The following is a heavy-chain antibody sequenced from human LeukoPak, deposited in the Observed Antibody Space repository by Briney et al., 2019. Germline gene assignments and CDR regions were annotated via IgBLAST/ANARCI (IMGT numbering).Heavy chain of an antibody. CDR3: AKDPSYDFWSGFYPYFDY. V-gene: IGHV3-23*01. CDR2: IVGSGGTT. J-gene: IGHJ4*02. Sequence: GRSLRLSCAASGFTFPSYAMSWVRQAPGKGLEWVSSIVGSGGTTSYADSVKGRFTISRDNSKNTLYLLMNSLRAEDTAVYYCAKDPSYDFWSGFYPYFDYWGQGTLVTVSS. D-gene: IGHD3-3*01. CDR1: GFTFPSYA.